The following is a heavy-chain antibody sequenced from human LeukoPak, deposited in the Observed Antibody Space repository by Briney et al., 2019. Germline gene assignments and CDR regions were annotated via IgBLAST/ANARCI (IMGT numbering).Heavy chain of an antibody. D-gene: IGHD2/OR15-2a*01. CDR3: ARVIRNWFDP. CDR2: IYTSGST. CDR1: GGSISSSSYY. J-gene: IGHJ5*02. Sequence: SETLSLTCTVSGGSISSSSYYWSWIRQPAGKGLEWIGRIYTSGSTNYNPSLKSRVTMSLDTSKNQFSLKLSSVTAADTAVYYCARVIRNWFDPWGQGTLVTVSS. V-gene: IGHV4-61*02.